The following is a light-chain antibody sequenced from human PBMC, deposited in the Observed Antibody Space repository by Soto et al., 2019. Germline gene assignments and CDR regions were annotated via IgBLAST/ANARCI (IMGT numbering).Light chain of an antibody. CDR3: QQYNNWPLYT. CDR1: QSVRSN. V-gene: IGKV3-15*01. Sequence: EIVMTQSPATLSVSPGERATLSCRASQSVRSNLAWYQQKPGQAPRLLIYGASTRATDIPARFSGSGSGTEFTLTISSLQSEDFAVYYCQQYNNWPLYTFGQGTKLEIK. J-gene: IGKJ2*01. CDR2: GAS.